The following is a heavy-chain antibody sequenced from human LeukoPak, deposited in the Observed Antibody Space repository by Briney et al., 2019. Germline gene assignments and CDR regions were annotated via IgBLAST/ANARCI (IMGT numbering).Heavy chain of an antibody. CDR2: MNPNSGNT. Sequence: ASVKVSCKAFGYTFTAYYLHWVRQATGQGLEWMGWMNPNSGNTGYAQKFQGRVTITRNTSISTAYMELGSLRSEDTAVYYCARDREDFWSGYFDYWGQGTLVTVSS. D-gene: IGHD3-3*01. V-gene: IGHV1-8*03. J-gene: IGHJ4*02. CDR1: GYTFTAYY. CDR3: ARDREDFWSGYFDY.